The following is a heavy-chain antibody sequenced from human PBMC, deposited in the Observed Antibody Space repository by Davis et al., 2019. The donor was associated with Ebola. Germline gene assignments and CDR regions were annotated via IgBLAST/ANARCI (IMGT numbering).Heavy chain of an antibody. CDR3: ARDGQSYNSMWDWFDP. D-gene: IGHD2/OR15-2a*01. CDR2: ISSSGRTI. J-gene: IGHJ5*02. V-gene: IGHV3-11*01. Sequence: AGSLSLSCAVSGFTSSDYYMSRIRQAPGKGLEWVSYISSSGRTIYYADSVKGRFTISRDNSQDTVYLQMNSLRAEDTALYHCARDGQSYNSMWDWFDPWGQGTLVTVSS. CDR1: GFTSSDYY.